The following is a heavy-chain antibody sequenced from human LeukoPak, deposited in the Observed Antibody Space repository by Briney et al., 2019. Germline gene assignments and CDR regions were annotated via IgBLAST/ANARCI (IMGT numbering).Heavy chain of an antibody. CDR3: ARQPDYGDYGGWFDP. CDR2: INHSGST. CDR1: GGSFSGYY. V-gene: IGHV4-34*01. D-gene: IGHD4-17*01. Sequence: SETLSLTCAVYGGSFSGYYWSWIRQPPGKGLEWIGEINHSGSTNYNPSLKSRVTISVDTSKNQFSLKLSSVTAADTAVYYCARQPDYGDYGGWFDPWGQGTLVTVSS. J-gene: IGHJ5*02.